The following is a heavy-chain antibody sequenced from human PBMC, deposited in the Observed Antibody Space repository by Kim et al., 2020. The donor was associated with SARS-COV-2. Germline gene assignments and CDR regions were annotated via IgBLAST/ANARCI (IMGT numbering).Heavy chain of an antibody. J-gene: IGHJ6*02. CDR2: IYYSGST. D-gene: IGHD6-19*01. Sequence: SETLSLTCTVSGGSISSSSYYWGWIRQPPGKGLEWIGSIYYSGSTYYNPSLKSRVTISVDTSKNQFSLKLSSVTAADTAVYYCAKHLRGGWSYYYGMDVWGQGTTVTVSS. V-gene: IGHV4-39*01. CDR3: AKHLRGGWSYYYGMDV. CDR1: GGSISSSSYY.